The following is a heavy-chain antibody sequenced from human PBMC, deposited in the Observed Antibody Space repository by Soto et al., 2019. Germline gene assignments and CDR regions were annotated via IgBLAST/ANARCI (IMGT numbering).Heavy chain of an antibody. Sequence: GGSLRLSCAGSGFTLSDHYIDWVRQAPGKGLQWVGFIRSKAYGGTTEYAASVKGRFTISRDDSKSIAYLQMNSLKTEDTAAYYCTRAPRTYYYDSSGYYYADYWGQGTLVTVSS. CDR3: TRAPRTYYYDSSGYYYADY. J-gene: IGHJ4*02. D-gene: IGHD3-22*01. CDR1: GFTLSDHY. V-gene: IGHV3-49*04. CDR2: IRSKAYGGTT.